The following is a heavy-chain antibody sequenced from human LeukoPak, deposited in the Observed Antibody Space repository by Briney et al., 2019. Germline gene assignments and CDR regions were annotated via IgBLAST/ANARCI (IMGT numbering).Heavy chain of an antibody. CDR1: GFTFDDYA. J-gene: IGHJ4*02. D-gene: IGHD6-19*01. CDR2: INWNGGST. Sequence: GRSLRLSCAASGFTFDDYAMHWVRQAPGKGLEWVSGINWNGGSTGYADSVKGRFTISRDNAKNSLYLQMNSLRAEDTALYYCARRGGIAVAGPYFDYWGQGTLVTVSS. CDR3: ARRGGIAVAGPYFDY. V-gene: IGHV3-20*04.